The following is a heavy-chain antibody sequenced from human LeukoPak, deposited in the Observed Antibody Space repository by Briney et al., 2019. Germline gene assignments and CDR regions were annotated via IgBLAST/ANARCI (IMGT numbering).Heavy chain of an antibody. CDR3: SAGFLRGYSSS. D-gene: IGHD5-12*01. CDR1: GFTFSNVC. J-gene: IGHJ5*02. CDR2: VKSRDVGRTT. Sequence: GGSLRLSCAASGFTFSNVCMTWVRRAPGKGLECVGRVKSRDVGRTTDYAAPVKGRFTISRDDSENTVFLQMISLQAEETAVYYCSAGFLRGYSSSWGQGTLVTVSS. V-gene: IGHV3-15*01.